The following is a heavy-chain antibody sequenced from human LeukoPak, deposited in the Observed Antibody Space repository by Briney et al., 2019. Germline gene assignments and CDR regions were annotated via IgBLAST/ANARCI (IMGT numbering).Heavy chain of an antibody. CDR1: GFTFSSSE. V-gene: IGHV3-48*03. D-gene: IGHD4-17*01. CDR3: ARLTVTRYFDY. CDR2: ISSGGSTI. Sequence: TGGSLRLSCAASGFTFSSSEMNWVRQAPGKGLEWVSYISSGGSTIYYADSVKGRFIISRDNAKSSLYLQMNSLRAEDTAVYYCARLTVTRYFDYWGREPWSPSPQ. J-gene: IGHJ4*02.